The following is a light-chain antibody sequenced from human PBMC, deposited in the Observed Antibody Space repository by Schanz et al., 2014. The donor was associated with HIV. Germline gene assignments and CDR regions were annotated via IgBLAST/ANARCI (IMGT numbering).Light chain of an antibody. CDR3: QQVNTYPFT. Sequence: IQLTQSPSSLFASVGDKVTITCRASHDISNYLAWYQQRSGRAPKFLIYAASTLQSGVPSRFSGSGSGTDFTLTVTNLQPEDFATYFCQQVNTYPFTFGPGTKVDV. CDR1: HDISNY. CDR2: AAS. J-gene: IGKJ3*01. V-gene: IGKV1-9*01.